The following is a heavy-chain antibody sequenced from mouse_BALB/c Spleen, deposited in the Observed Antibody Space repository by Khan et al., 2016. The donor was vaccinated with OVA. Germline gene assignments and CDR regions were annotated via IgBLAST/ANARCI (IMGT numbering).Heavy chain of an antibody. D-gene: IGHD2-10*01. CDR3: ARAYYGNYREAMDY. Sequence: QVQLKQSGPGLVAPSQSLSITCTVSGFSLTGYGVNWVRQPPGKGLEWLGMIWGDGSTDYNSALKSRLSISKDNSKSQVFLKMNSLQTADTARYYCARAYYGNYREAMDYWGQGTSVTVSS. J-gene: IGHJ4*01. V-gene: IGHV2-6-7*01. CDR2: IWGDGST. CDR1: GFSLTGYG.